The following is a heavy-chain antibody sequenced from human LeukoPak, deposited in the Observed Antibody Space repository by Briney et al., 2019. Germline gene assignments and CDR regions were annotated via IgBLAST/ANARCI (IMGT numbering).Heavy chain of an antibody. J-gene: IGHJ4*02. D-gene: IGHD1-26*01. CDR3: ARAQWELPFDY. Sequence: PSETLSLTRTVSGDSISSGDYYWSWIRQPPGKGLEWIGYIYYSGSTYYNPSLKSRVTISVDTSKNQFSLKLSSVTAADTAVYYCARAQWELPFDYWGQGTLVTVSS. V-gene: IGHV4-30-4*01. CDR2: IYYSGST. CDR1: GDSISSGDYY.